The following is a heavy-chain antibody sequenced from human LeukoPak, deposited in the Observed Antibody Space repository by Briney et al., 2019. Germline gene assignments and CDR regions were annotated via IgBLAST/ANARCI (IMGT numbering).Heavy chain of an antibody. J-gene: IGHJ4*02. CDR2: IKHDGSEK. V-gene: IGHV3-7*03. CDR3: TRNPYDSTGYFYNDY. CDR1: GFTFSSYW. D-gene: IGHD3-22*01. Sequence: GGSLRLSCAASGFTFSSYWMSWVRQAPGKGLEWVANIKHDGSEKYYVDSVKGRFTISRDNAKNSLYLQMNSLKTEDTAVYYCTRNPYDSTGYFYNDYWSQGTLVTVSS.